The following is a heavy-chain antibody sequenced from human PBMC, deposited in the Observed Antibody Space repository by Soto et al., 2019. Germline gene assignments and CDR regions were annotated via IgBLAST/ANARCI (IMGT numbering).Heavy chain of an antibody. V-gene: IGHV3-48*01. Sequence: GGSLRLSCAASGFTISSYSMTWVRQAPGKGLEWVSYISSSSSTIYYADSLKGRFTISRDNAKNSLYLQMNSLRVEDTAVYYCATLAGYSYGYLFDYWGQGTLVTVSS. CDR3: ATLAGYSYGYLFDY. D-gene: IGHD5-18*01. CDR1: GFTISSYS. CDR2: ISSSSSTI. J-gene: IGHJ4*02.